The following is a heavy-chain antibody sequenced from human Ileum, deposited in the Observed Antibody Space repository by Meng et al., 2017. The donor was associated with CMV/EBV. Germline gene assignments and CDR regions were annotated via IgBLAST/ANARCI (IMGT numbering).Heavy chain of an antibody. Sequence: ASVKVSCKASGYTFTSYYMHWVRQAPGQGLEWMGIINPSGGSTSHAQKFQGRVTMTRDTSTSTVYMELSSLRSEDTAVYYCARDRVVVPAATMGNYYYYGMDVWGQGTMVTVSS. D-gene: IGHD2-2*01. J-gene: IGHJ6*02. CDR1: GYTFTSYY. CDR2: INPSGGST. CDR3: ARDRVVVPAATMGNYYYYGMDV. V-gene: IGHV1-46*01.